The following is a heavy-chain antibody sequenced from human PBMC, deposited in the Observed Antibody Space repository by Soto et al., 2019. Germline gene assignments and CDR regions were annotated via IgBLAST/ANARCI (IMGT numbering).Heavy chain of an antibody. CDR3: AREDYDFWSGYYTAAGYGMDV. V-gene: IGHV3-30-3*01. CDR2: ISYDGSNK. J-gene: IGHJ6*02. D-gene: IGHD3-3*01. CDR1: GFTFSSYV. Sequence: QVQLVESGGGVVQPGRSLRLSCAASGFTFSSYVMHWVRQAPGKGLEWVAVISYDGSNKYYADSVKGRFTISRDNSKNTLYLQMNSLRAEDTAVYYCAREDYDFWSGYYTAAGYGMDVWGQGTTVTVSS.